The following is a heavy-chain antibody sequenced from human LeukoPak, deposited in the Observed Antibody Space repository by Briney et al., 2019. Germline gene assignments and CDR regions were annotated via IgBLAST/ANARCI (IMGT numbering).Heavy chain of an antibody. V-gene: IGHV3-23*01. D-gene: IGHD6-19*01. CDR3: GKDGGQYSSGPEFDP. Sequence: GGSLRLSCAASGIVFSNTAMNWARQSPGRGLEWVSAISGGGERTFYADSVKGRFTISRDNSKNMVYLQMNSLSADDTAIYYCGKDGGQYSSGPEFDPRGQGGLVTVSS. CDR2: ISGGGERT. CDR1: GIVFSNTA. J-gene: IGHJ5*02.